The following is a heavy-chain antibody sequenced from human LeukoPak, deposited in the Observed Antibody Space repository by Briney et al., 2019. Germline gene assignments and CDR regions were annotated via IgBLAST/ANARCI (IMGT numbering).Heavy chain of an antibody. Sequence: ASVKVSCKASGGTFSSYAISWVRQAPGQGLEWMGGIIPIFGTANYAQKFQGRVTITADESTSTAYMELSSLRSEDTAVYYCANEGDSSGYGAFDIWGQGTMVTVSS. J-gene: IGHJ3*02. CDR2: IIPIFGTA. D-gene: IGHD3-22*01. V-gene: IGHV1-69*13. CDR3: ANEGDSSGYGAFDI. CDR1: GGTFSSYA.